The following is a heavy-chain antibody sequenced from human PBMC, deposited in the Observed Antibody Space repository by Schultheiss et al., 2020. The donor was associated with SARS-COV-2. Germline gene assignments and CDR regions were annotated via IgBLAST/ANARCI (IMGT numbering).Heavy chain of an antibody. CDR3: AKDISRAVPGVGAFYYGMDV. Sequence: GGSLRLSCAASGFTFSSYGMHWVRQAPGKGLEWVAVISYGGSDKYYADYVKGRFTISRDSSKNTLYLQMNSLRAEDTAVYYCAKDISRAVPGVGAFYYGMDVLGRGTTVTVSS. J-gene: IGHJ6*01. CDR1: GFTFSSYG. CDR2: ISYGGSDK. D-gene: IGHD6-19*01. V-gene: IGHV3-30*18.